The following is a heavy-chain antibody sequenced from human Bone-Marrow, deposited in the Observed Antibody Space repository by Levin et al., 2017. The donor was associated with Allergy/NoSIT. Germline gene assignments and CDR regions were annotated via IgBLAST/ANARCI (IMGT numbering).Heavy chain of an antibody. V-gene: IGHV1-2*02. D-gene: IGHD1-26*01. CDR2: ITPYNGAT. J-gene: IGHJ4*02. Sequence: PGESLKISCKASGYTFTDYYMHWVRQAPGQGLEWMAWITPYNGATHYAQNFQGRVTLSSDTSISTAYMELSRLRSDDTAVYYCARDYGSSREFDYWGQGALVTVSS. CDR1: GYTFTDYY. CDR3: ARDYGSSREFDY.